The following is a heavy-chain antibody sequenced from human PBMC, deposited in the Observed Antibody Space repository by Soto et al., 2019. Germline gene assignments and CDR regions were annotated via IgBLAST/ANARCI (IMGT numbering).Heavy chain of an antibody. Sequence: ASVKVSCKAPADTFTSYYIHWVRQAPGHGLEWMGIINPNGGSTRFAQTFQGRITMTTDTSTSTVYMELRSLRSEDTAVYFCARVRCFNGLCHTADYGMDVWGQGTTVTVSS. J-gene: IGHJ6*02. CDR3: ARVRCFNGLCHTADYGMDV. CDR2: INPNGGST. CDR1: ADTFTSYY. V-gene: IGHV1-46*01. D-gene: IGHD2-8*01.